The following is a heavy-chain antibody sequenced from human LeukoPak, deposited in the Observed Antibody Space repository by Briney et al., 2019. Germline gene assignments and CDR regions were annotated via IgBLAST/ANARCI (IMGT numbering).Heavy chain of an antibody. CDR1: GYTFSHYG. Sequence: ASVKLSCKASGYTFSHYGISWVREAPGQGLEWMGWISAYNGNTKYAQKVQGRVTLTTDTSTSAAYMELRGLRSDDTALYYCARDGIAAAGWRFDPWGQGTLVTVSS. J-gene: IGHJ5*02. CDR2: ISAYNGNT. D-gene: IGHD6-13*01. V-gene: IGHV1-18*01. CDR3: ARDGIAAAGWRFDP.